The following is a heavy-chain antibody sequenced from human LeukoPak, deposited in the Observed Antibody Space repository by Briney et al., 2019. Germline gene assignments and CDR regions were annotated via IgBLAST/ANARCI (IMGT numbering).Heavy chain of an antibody. CDR3: VRVHVNSGYYFGDAFDI. D-gene: IGHD3-22*01. Sequence: PSETLSLTCTVSGYSISNGSYWGWIRQPPGKGLEWIGNIYHSGSTYYNPSLKSRVTISVDTSKNQFSLKLSSVTAADTAVHYCVRVHVNSGYYFGDAFDIWGQGTMVTVSS. J-gene: IGHJ3*02. CDR1: GYSISNGSY. CDR2: IYHSGST. V-gene: IGHV4-38-2*02.